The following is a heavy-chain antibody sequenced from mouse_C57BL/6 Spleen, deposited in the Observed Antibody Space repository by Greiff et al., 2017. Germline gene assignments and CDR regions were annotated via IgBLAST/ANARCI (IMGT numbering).Heavy chain of an antibody. CDR2: ISSGSSTI. J-gene: IGHJ3*01. CDR1: GFTFSDYG. CDR3: ARGRIYYDYDGLFAY. D-gene: IGHD2-4*01. V-gene: IGHV5-17*01. Sequence: EVQGVESGGGLVKPGGSLKLSCAASGFTFSDYGMHWVRQAPEKGLEWVAYISSGSSTIYYADTVKGRFTISRDNAKNTLFLQMTSLRSEETAMYYCARGRIYYDYDGLFAYWGQGTLVTVSA.